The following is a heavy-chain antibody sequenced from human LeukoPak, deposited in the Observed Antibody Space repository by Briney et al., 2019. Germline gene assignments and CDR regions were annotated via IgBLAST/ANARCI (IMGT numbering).Heavy chain of an antibody. V-gene: IGHV3-30-3*01. CDR3: ARDLTPSRYSSSWNRFDY. J-gene: IGHJ4*02. CDR2: ISYDGSNK. Sequence: PGGSLRLSCAASGVTFSSNTMHWVRLAPGKGLEWVALISYDGSNKYYADSVKGRFTISRDNSKNTLYLQMNSLRAEDSAVYYCARDLTPSRYSSSWNRFDYWGQGTLVTVSS. D-gene: IGHD6-13*01. CDR1: GVTFSSNT.